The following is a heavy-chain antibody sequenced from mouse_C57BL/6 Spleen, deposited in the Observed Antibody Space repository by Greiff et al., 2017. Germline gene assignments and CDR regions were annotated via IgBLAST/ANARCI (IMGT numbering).Heavy chain of an antibody. V-gene: IGHV1-61*01. CDR1: GYTFTSYW. Sequence: QVQLQQPGAELVRPGSSVQLSCKASGYTFTSYWLDWVKQRPGQGLEWIGNIYPSDSETHYNQKFKDKATWTVDKSSSTAYMQLSSLTSEDSAVYYCAREGDYYGSWFAYWGQGTLVTVSA. CDR3: AREGDYYGSWFAY. CDR2: IYPSDSET. J-gene: IGHJ3*01. D-gene: IGHD1-1*01.